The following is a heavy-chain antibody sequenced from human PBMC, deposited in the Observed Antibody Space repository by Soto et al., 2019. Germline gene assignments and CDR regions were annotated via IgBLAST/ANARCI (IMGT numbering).Heavy chain of an antibody. V-gene: IGHV1-69*13. Sequence: SVKVSCKASGGTLSSYAISWVRQAPGQGLEWMGGIIPIFGTANYAQKFQGRVTITADESTSTAYMELSSLRSEDTAVYYCASGRTNYDFWSGYRPYYYGMDVWGQGTTVTVSS. CDR1: GGTLSSYA. CDR2: IIPIFGTA. J-gene: IGHJ6*02. D-gene: IGHD3-3*01. CDR3: ASGRTNYDFWSGYRPYYYGMDV.